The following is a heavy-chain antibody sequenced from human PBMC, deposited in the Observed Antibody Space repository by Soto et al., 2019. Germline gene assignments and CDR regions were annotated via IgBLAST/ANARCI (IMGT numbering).Heavy chain of an antibody. V-gene: IGHV3-15*01. Sequence: LRLSCVGSGFTFSDAWMSWVRQAPGKGLEWVGRIKRKADGGTADYAAPVKGRFTISRDDSKNTLYLQMNSLKTEDTALYYCTTDPSASNWGQGTLVTVSS. J-gene: IGHJ4*02. CDR3: TTDPSASN. D-gene: IGHD3-16*01. CDR1: GFTFSDAW. CDR2: IKRKADGGTA.